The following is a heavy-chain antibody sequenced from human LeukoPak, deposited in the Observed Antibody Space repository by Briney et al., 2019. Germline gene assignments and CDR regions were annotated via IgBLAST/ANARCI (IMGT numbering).Heavy chain of an antibody. CDR1: GGSISSYY. V-gene: IGHV4-59*01. CDR3: ARVEVGAANRQWYGMDV. J-gene: IGHJ6*02. CDR2: VDYRGNT. D-gene: IGHD2-15*01. Sequence: PSETLSLTCTISGGSISSYYWSWIRQPPGKGLEWIGYVDYRGNTNYNPSLTSRVTISIDTSKNLFSLKLNSVTAADTAVYYCARVEVGAANRQWYGMDVWGQGTTVTVSS.